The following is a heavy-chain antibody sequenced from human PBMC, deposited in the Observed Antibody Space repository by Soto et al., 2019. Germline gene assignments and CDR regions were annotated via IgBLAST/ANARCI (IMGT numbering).Heavy chain of an antibody. CDR3: AKDLELLWFGELFLHYYYGMDV. CDR2: ISYDGSNK. J-gene: IGHJ6*02. Sequence: QVQLVESGGGVVQPGRSLRLSCAASGFTFSSYGMHWVRQAPGKGLEWVAVISYDGSNKYYADSVKGRFTISRDNSKNTLYLQMNSLRAEDTAVYYCAKDLELLWFGELFLHYYYGMDVWGQGTTVTVSS. V-gene: IGHV3-30*18. D-gene: IGHD3-10*01. CDR1: GFTFSSYG.